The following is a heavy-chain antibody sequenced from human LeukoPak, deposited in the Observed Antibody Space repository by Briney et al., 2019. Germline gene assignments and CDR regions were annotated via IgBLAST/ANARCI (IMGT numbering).Heavy chain of an antibody. V-gene: IGHV1-69*13. CDR2: IVPIFGLA. CDR3: ARSKRGAPYYYYMDV. Sequence: SVKVSCKASGDTFSRHAMSWVRQAPGQGLEWMGGIVPIFGLANYAQKFQGRVAITADESTSTAYMELSSLRSEDTAVYYCARSKRGAPYYYYMDVWGKGTTVTVSS. J-gene: IGHJ6*03. CDR1: GDTFSRHA. D-gene: IGHD4/OR15-4a*01.